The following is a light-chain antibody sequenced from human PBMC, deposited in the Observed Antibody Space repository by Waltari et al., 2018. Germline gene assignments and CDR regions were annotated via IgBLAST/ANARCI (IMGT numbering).Light chain of an antibody. V-gene: IGKV3-11*01. Sequence: EVVLTQSPATLSLSPGERATLSCRASQSVGSELAWYQQKAGQAPRLLIYDASNRATGISDSVSGSGSGTDFALTISSLEPEDVAVYFCQQRSNWPPITFGQGTRLEIK. CDR1: QSVGSE. CDR3: QQRSNWPPIT. CDR2: DAS. J-gene: IGKJ5*01.